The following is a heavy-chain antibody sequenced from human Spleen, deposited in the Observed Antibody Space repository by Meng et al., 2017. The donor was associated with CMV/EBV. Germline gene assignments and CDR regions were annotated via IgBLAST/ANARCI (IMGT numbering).Heavy chain of an antibody. J-gene: IGHJ4*02. Sequence: RGQAGVGRRGPGASVKVACKASGYTSTGYGIRCLRQAPGKVLESMGSISAYNGNTIYAQKLQGRVTMTTDTSTRTAYMELRGLGSDDTAVYNCARGHLSGDLEAYWGQGTLVTVSS. CDR3: ARGHLSGDLEAY. CDR1: GYTSTGYG. D-gene: IGHD2-21*01. CDR2: ISAYNGNT. V-gene: IGHV1-18*01.